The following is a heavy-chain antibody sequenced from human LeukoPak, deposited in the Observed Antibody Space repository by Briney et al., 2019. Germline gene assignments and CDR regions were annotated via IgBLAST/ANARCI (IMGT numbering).Heavy chain of an antibody. CDR3: ARDTEPHKPYDAFDI. V-gene: IGHV1-69*05. D-gene: IGHD1-14*01. J-gene: IGHJ3*02. CDR1: GGTFSSYA. CDR2: IIPIFGTA. Sequence: GASVKVSCKASGGTFSSYAISWVRQAPGQGLEWMGGIIPIFGTANYAQKFQGRVTIITDESMSTAYMELSSLRSEDTAVYYCARDTEPHKPYDAFDIWGQGTMVPVSS.